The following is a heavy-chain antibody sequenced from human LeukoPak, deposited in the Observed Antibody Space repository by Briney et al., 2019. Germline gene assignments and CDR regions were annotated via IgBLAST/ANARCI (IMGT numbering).Heavy chain of an antibody. CDR2: IWAAGNDD. CDR3: ASQIYSSGWYEY. J-gene: IGHJ4*02. V-gene: IGHV3-33*01. Sequence: GRSLRLSCGASGFSFSLYGMHWVRQAPGKGLEWVAFIWAAGNDDFYADSVKGRFTISRDNSKNSLYLQMNSLRAEDTAVYYCASQIYSSGWYEYWGQGTLVTVSS. CDR1: GFSFSLYG. D-gene: IGHD6-19*01.